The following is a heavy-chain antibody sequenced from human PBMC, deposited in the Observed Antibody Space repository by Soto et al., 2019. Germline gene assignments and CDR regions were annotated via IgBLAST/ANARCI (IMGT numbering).Heavy chain of an antibody. J-gene: IGHJ4*02. V-gene: IGHV4-59*01. Sequence: SETLSLTCTVSGGSISSYYWSWIRQPPGKGLEWIGYIYYSGSTNYNPSLKSRVTISVDTSKNQFSLKLSSVTAADTAVYYCARERSSDDFWSGYYKWGQGTLVTVSS. CDR2: IYYSGST. D-gene: IGHD3-3*01. CDR3: ARERSSDDFWSGYYK. CDR1: GGSISSYY.